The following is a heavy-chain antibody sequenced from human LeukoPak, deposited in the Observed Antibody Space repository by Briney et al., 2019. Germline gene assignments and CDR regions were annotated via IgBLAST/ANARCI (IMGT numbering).Heavy chain of an antibody. CDR1: GFTFSGYA. D-gene: IGHD1-7*01. V-gene: IGHV3-23*01. Sequence: PGGSLRLSCAASGFTFSGYAMSWVRQAPGKGLEWVSAISGSGGSTYYADSVKGRFTISRDNSKNTLYLQMNSLRPEDTAVYYCAKRNYVLLVYGALDIWGQGTMVTVSS. CDR2: ISGSGGST. J-gene: IGHJ3*02. CDR3: AKRNYVLLVYGALDI.